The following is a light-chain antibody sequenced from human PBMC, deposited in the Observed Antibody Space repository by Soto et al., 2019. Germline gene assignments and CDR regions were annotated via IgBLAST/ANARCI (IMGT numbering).Light chain of an antibody. J-gene: IGKJ1*01. V-gene: IGKV3-15*01. Sequence: EIVMTQSPATLSVSPGERATLSCRASQSVSSNLACSQQKPGQAPRLLIYGASTRATGIPARFSGSRSGTEFTLTISSLQSEDFAVYYCQQYDDWPRTFGQGTKVEIK. CDR2: GAS. CDR3: QQYDDWPRT. CDR1: QSVSSN.